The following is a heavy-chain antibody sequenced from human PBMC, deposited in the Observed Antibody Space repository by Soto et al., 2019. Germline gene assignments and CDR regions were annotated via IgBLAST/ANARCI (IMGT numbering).Heavy chain of an antibody. CDR3: ARVAPVAGTFYFDY. CDR2: IIPIFGTA. D-gene: IGHD6-19*01. J-gene: IGHJ4*02. Sequence: SVKVSFRDSCGTFSSYAISWVRQAPVQGLEWMGGIIPIFGTANYAQKFQGRVTITADESTSTAYMELSSLRSEDTDVYYCARVAPVAGTFYFDYWGQGTPVTVYS. CDR1: CGTFSSYA. V-gene: IGHV1-69*13.